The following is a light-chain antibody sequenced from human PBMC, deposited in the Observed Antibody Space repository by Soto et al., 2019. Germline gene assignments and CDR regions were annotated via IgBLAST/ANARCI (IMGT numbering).Light chain of an antibody. V-gene: IGKV1-8*01. CDR2: AAS. CDR1: QGISSY. Sequence: AIRITQSPSSLSSSTVDIVTITCLSSQGISSYLAWYQQKPGKAPKLLIYAASTLQSGVPSRFSGSGSGTEFTLTISSLQPDDFATYYCQQYETYSPWTFGQGTKVDIK. J-gene: IGKJ1*01. CDR3: QQYETYSPWT.